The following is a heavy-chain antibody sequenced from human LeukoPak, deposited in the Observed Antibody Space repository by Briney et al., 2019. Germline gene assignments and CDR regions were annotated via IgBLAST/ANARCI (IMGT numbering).Heavy chain of an antibody. CDR1: GYSFTTYW. CDR2: IYPGDSDT. Sequence: GESLKISCKGSGYSFTTYWIGWVRQMPGKGLEWMGIIYPGDSDTRYSPSFQGQVTISADKSISTAYLQWSSLKASDTAIYYCARQRSSRWPDAFDIWGQGTMVTVSS. V-gene: IGHV5-51*01. J-gene: IGHJ3*02. CDR3: ARQRSSRWPDAFDI. D-gene: IGHD6-13*01.